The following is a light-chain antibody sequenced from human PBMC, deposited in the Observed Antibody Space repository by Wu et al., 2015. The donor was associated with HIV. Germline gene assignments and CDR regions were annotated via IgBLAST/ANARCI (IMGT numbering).Light chain of an antibody. CDR3: QKYNSAPPT. CDR2: AAS. V-gene: IGKV1-27*01. CDR1: QDISDS. Sequence: DIKMTQSPSSLSASVGDRVTITCRASQDISDSLAWYQQNPGKVPKLLIYAASTLQSGVPSRFSGSRSGADFTLTIDGLQPEDVATYYCQKYNSAPPTFGGGTKVEI. J-gene: IGKJ4*01.